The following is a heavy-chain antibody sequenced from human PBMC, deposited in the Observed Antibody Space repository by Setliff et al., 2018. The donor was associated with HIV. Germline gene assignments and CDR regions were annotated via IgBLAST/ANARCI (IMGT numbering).Heavy chain of an antibody. D-gene: IGHD4-4*01. Sequence: GGSLRLSCAASEFTFSSSSMNWVRQAPGKGLEWVSSISSSSSYIYYADSVKGRFSISRDNAKNTLDLQMNSLRAEDTAVYYCVRLAYTNSPMEVWGQGTTVTVSS. CDR2: ISSSSSYI. CDR1: EFTFSSSS. V-gene: IGHV3-21*01. CDR3: VRLAYTNSPMEV. J-gene: IGHJ6*02.